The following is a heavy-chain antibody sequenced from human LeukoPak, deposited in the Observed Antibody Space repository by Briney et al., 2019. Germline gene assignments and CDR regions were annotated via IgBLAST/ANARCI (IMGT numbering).Heavy chain of an antibody. CDR3: ASRSLFYDSSGYYW. V-gene: IGHV4-39*01. CDR2: IYYSGST. J-gene: IGHJ4*02. Sequence: SETLSLTCTVSGDSVSRSSYYWVWIRQPPGKGLEWIGSIYYSGSTYHNPSLKSRVTISVDTSKNQFSLKMRSVTAADTAVYYCASRSLFYDSSGYYWWGQGTLVTVSS. D-gene: IGHD3-22*01. CDR1: GDSVSRSSYY.